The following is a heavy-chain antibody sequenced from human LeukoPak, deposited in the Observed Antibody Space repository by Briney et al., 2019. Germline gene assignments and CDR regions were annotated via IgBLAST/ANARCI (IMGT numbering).Heavy chain of an antibody. CDR3: ARITTGQWLVRGHKYYFDY. CDR2: ISVSGNT. J-gene: IGHJ4*02. V-gene: IGHV3-23*01. D-gene: IGHD6-19*01. Sequence: PGGSLRLSCAASGFTLSSYAMSWVRQGPGKGLEWVSAISVSGNTYHADSVKGRFTISRDNSKNTLYLQMNSLRAEDTAVYYCARITTGQWLVRGHKYYFDYWGQGTLVTVSS. CDR1: GFTLSSYA.